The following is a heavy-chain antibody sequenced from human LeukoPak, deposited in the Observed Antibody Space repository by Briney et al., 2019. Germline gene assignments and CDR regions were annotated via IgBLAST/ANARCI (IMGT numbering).Heavy chain of an antibody. V-gene: IGHV3-30*02. D-gene: IGHD3-22*01. CDR2: IRYDGSNK. CDR1: GFTFSSYG. J-gene: IGHJ4*02. Sequence: GGSLRLSCAASGFTFSSYGMHWVRQAPGKGLEWVAFIRYDGSNKYYADSVKGRFTISRDNSKNTLYLQMNSLRAEDTAVYYCATSYYDSSGYYQSNDRFDYWGQGTLVTVSS. CDR3: ATSYYDSSGYYQSNDRFDY.